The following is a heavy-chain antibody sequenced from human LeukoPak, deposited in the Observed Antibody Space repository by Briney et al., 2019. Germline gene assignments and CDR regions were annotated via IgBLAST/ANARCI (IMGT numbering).Heavy chain of an antibody. V-gene: IGHV6-1*01. CDR3: ARASSSWFNYYYYGMDV. CDR2: TYYRSKWYN. CDR1: GDSVSSNSAA. J-gene: IGHJ6*02. D-gene: IGHD6-13*01. Sequence: SQTLSLTCAISGDSVSSNSAAWNWIRQSPSRGLKWLGRTYYRSKWYNDYAVSVKSRITINPDTSKNQFSLQLNSVTPEDTAVYYCARASSSWFNYYYYGMDVWGQGTTVTVSS.